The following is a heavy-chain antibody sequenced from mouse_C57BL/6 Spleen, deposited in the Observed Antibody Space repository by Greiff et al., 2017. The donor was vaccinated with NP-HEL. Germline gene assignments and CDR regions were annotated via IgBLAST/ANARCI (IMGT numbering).Heavy chain of an antibody. V-gene: IGHV5-15*01. Sequence: EVMLVESGGGLVQPGGSLKLSCAASGFTFSDYGMAWVRQAPRKGPEWVAFISNLAYSIYYADTVTGRFPISRENAKNTLYLEMSSLRSEDTAMYYCARRDNYGAMDYWGQGTSVTVSS. CDR1: GFTFSDYG. D-gene: IGHD1-1*01. CDR2: ISNLAYSI. CDR3: ARRDNYGAMDY. J-gene: IGHJ4*01.